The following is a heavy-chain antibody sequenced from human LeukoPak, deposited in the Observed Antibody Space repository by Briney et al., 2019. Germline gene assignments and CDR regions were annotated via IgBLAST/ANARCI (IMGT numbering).Heavy chain of an antibody. D-gene: IGHD1-26*01. CDR2: INAGNGNT. J-gene: IGHJ4*02. V-gene: IGHV1-3*01. CDR3: ARAFEGATLLLPADD. Sequence: AAVKVSCKASGYTFTSYAMHWVRQAPGQRLEWMGWINAGNGNTKYSQKFQGRDTITRDTSASTAYMELSSLRSEDTAVYYCARAFEGATLLLPADDWGQGTLVTVSS. CDR1: GYTFTSYA.